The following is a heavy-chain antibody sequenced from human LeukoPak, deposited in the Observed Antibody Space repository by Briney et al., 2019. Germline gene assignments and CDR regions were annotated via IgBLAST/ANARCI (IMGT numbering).Heavy chain of an antibody. CDR1: EYTFTDYY. Sequence: ASVKVSCKASEYTFTDYYIHWMRQAPGQGLEWMGWINCKSGATTYAQKFQGRVTMTTDTSISTAYMDLSRLKSDDTAVYYCARRSGGGYFDSWGQGTLVTVSS. D-gene: IGHD1-26*01. CDR2: INCKSGAT. V-gene: IGHV1-2*02. CDR3: ARRSGGGYFDS. J-gene: IGHJ4*02.